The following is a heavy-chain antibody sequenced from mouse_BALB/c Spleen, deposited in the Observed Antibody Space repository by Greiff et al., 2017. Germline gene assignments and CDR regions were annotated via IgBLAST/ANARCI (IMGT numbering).Heavy chain of an antibody. J-gene: IGHJ4*01. D-gene: IGHD1-1*01. CDR3: TRGYYYGSSYGYYAMDY. Sequence: LQQPGSELVRPGASVKLSCKASGYTFTSYWMYWVKQRHGQGLEWIGNIYPGSGSTNYDEKFKSKGTLTVDTSSSTAYMHLSSLTSEDSAVYYCTRGYYYGSSYGYYAMDYWGQGTSVTVSS. CDR1: GYTFTSYW. CDR2: IYPGSGST. V-gene: IGHV1S22*01.